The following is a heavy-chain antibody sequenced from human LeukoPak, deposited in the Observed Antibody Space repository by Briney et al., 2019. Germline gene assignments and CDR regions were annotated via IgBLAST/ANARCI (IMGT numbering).Heavy chain of an antibody. D-gene: IGHD3-10*01. CDR1: GYTFTSYD. CDR2: MNPNSGNT. J-gene: IGHJ4*02. CDR3: ARLRINMVRGVIITAGDFDY. V-gene: IGHV1-8*01. Sequence: RASVKVSCKASGYTFTSYDINWVRQATGQGLEWMGWMNPNSGNTGYAQKFQGRVTMTRNTSISTAYMELSSLRSEDTAVYYCARLRINMVRGVIITAGDFDYWGQGTLVTVSS.